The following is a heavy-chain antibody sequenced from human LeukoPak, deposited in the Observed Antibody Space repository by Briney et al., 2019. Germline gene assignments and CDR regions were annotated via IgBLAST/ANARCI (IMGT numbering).Heavy chain of an antibody. D-gene: IGHD2-2*01. Sequence: GGSLRLSCVGSGFTLSSYAMSWVRQAPGKGLEWVSSISSSSSYIYYADSVKGRFTISRDNAKNSLYLQMNSLRAEDTAVYYCARDRGYCSSTSCYLSGSYYYGMDIWGQGTTVTVSS. CDR1: GFTLSSYA. J-gene: IGHJ6*02. CDR2: ISSSSSYI. CDR3: ARDRGYCSSTSCYLSGSYYYGMDI. V-gene: IGHV3-21*01.